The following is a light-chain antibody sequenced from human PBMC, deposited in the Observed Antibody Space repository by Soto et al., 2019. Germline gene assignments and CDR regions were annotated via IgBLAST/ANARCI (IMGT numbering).Light chain of an antibody. CDR3: QSYDSSMSDV. CDR1: SGNIGAGND. V-gene: IGLV1-40*01. Sequence: QSVLTQPPSVSGSPGQTVTISCTGSSGNIGAGNDVHWYQQHPGTAPKLLLYGNSNRPSGVPDRFSGSKSGTAASLSITGLQAEDEADYYCQSYDSSMSDVFGAGTKLTVL. J-gene: IGLJ1*01. CDR2: GNS.